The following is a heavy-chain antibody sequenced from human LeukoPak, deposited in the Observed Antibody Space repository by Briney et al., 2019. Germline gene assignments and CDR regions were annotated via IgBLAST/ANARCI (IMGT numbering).Heavy chain of an antibody. CDR3: AREVEYCGGDCSFDP. D-gene: IGHD2-21*02. Sequence: KPSETLSLTCTVSGGSISSTSYYWGWIRQPPGKGLEWIGSIYYSGSTYYNPSLKSRVTISVDTSKNQFSLKLSSVTAADTAVYYCAREVEYCGGDCSFDPWGQGTLVTVSS. CDR2: IYYSGST. J-gene: IGHJ5*02. V-gene: IGHV4-39*07. CDR1: GGSISSTSYY.